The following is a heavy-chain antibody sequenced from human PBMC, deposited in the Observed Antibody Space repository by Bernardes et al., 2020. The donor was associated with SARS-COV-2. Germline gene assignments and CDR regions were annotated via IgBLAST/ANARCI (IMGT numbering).Heavy chain of an antibody. D-gene: IGHD3-3*01. CDR2: LSLNNRNK. Sequence: GGSLRLSCLASGFRINSHAMSWVRQAPGNRLEWISTLSLNNRNKHYSDSVEGRFFISRDDSKNTLYLQMYSLGVEDTAIYYCVKDDVLGGYYDRDYNFFDPWGRGTLVNVSS. V-gene: IGHV3-23*01. CDR3: VKDDVLGGYYDRDYNFFDP. J-gene: IGHJ5*02. CDR1: GFRINSHA.